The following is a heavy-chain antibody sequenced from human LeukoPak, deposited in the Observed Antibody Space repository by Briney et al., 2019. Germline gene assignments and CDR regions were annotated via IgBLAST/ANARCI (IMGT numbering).Heavy chain of an antibody. Sequence: SETLSLTCTVSGGSISSYYWSWIRQPPGKGLEWIGYIYTSGSTNYNPSLKSRVTISVDTSKNQFSLKLSSVTAADTAVYYCARDHLWIFDYWGQGTLVTVSS. CDR1: GGSISSYY. J-gene: IGHJ4*02. CDR3: ARDHLWIFDY. CDR2: IYTSGST. V-gene: IGHV4-4*08. D-gene: IGHD2/OR15-2a*01.